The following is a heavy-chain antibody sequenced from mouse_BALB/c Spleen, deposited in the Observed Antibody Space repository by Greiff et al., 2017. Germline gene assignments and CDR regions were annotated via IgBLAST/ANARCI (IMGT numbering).Heavy chain of an antibody. J-gene: IGHJ4*01. CDR3: ARDGNYGRNAMDY. D-gene: IGHD2-1*01. CDR1: GFTFSSFG. CDR2: ISSGSSTI. Sequence: DVKLQESGGGLVQPGGSRKLSCAASGFTFSSFGMHWVRQAPEKGLEWVAYISSGSSTIYYADTVKGRFTISRDNPKNTLFLQMTSLRSEDTAMYYCARDGNYGRNAMDYWGQGTSVTVSS. V-gene: IGHV5-17*02.